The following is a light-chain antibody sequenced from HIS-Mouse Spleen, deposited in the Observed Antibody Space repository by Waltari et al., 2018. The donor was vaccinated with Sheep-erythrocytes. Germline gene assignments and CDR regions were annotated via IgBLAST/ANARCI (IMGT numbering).Light chain of an antibody. CDR2: EGR. J-gene: IGLJ3*02. Sequence: QSALTQPASVSGSPGQSITISCTGTSSDVGSYNLVSWYQQHPGTAPKLMIYEGRKRHSGVSNCCCGSKSGNQASLTISWLQAEDEADYYCCSYAGSSTPWVFDGGTKLTVL. CDR3: CSYAGSSTPWV. CDR1: SSDVGSYNL. V-gene: IGLV2-23*01.